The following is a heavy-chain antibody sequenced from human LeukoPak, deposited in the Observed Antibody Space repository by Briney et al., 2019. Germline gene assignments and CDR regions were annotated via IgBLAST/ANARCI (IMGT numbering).Heavy chain of an antibody. J-gene: IGHJ4*02. V-gene: IGHV3-64D*09. D-gene: IGHD2-15*01. CDR3: VKDKYPVVVAATLDY. CDR2: ISSNGGIT. Sequence: PGGSLRLSCSASGFTFSNYAMHWVRQAPGKGLEYVSDISSNGGITYYADSVKGRFTVSKDNSKNILYLQMNSLRAEDTAVYYCVKDKYPVVVAATLDYWGQGTLVSVSS. CDR1: GFTFSNYA.